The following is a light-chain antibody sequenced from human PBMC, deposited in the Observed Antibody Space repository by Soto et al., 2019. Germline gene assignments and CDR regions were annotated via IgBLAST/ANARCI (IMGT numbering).Light chain of an antibody. CDR3: QQYDTAPWT. V-gene: IGKV3-20*01. Sequence: EIVMTQSPATLSLSPVERATLSCRASQSVSTSFLAWYQQKPGQAPRLLIYAASTRATGIPDRFSGSGSGTDFTLTISRLEPEDCAMFYCQQYDTAPWTFGLGTKVDIK. CDR1: QSVSTSF. CDR2: AAS. J-gene: IGKJ1*01.